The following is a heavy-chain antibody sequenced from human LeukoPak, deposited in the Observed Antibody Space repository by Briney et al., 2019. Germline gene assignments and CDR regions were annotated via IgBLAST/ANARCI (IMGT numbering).Heavy chain of an antibody. Sequence: GGSLRLSCAASGFTFSSYGMHWLRHAPGKGLEWVAIIWYDGSNKYYADSVKGRFSISRDNSKNTLFLQMNSLRAEDTAVYYCAKDWETTTTTGWLFDYWGQGTLVTVSS. D-gene: IGHD1-1*01. J-gene: IGHJ4*02. CDR3: AKDWETTTTTGWLFDY. CDR1: GFTFSSYG. V-gene: IGHV3-33*06. CDR2: IWYDGSNK.